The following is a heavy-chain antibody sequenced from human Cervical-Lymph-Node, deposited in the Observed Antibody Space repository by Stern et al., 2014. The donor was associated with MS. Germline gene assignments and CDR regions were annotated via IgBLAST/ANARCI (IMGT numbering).Heavy chain of an antibody. Sequence: DQLVESGAEVKKPGASVKVSCKVSGYTLTELSMHWVRPAPGKGLEWMGGFDPEDGETIYAQKFQGRVTMTEDTSTDTAYMELSSLRSEDTAVYYCATDRDDFRSGYSAPTKGYGLDVWGQGTTVTVTS. CDR3: ATDRDDFRSGYSAPTKGYGLDV. J-gene: IGHJ6*02. V-gene: IGHV1-24*01. CDR1: GYTLTELS. D-gene: IGHD3-3*01. CDR2: FDPEDGET.